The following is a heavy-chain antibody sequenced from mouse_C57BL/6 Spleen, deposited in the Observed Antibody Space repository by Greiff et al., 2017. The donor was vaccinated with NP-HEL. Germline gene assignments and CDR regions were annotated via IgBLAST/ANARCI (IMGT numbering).Heavy chain of an antibody. D-gene: IGHD1-1*01. V-gene: IGHV1-82*01. J-gene: IGHJ4*01. CDR3: SRYYGSRGPNAMDY. CDR1: GYAFSSSW. CDR2: IYPGDGDT. Sequence: QVQLKQSGPELVKPGASVKISCKASGYAFSSSWMNWVKQRPGKGLEWIGRIYPGDGDTNYNGKFKGKATLTADKSSSTAYMQLSSLTSEDSAVYFCSRYYGSRGPNAMDYWGQGTSVTVSS.